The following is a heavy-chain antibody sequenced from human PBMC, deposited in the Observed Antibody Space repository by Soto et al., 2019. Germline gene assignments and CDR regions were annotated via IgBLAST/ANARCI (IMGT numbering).Heavy chain of an antibody. Sequence: QVQLVQSGAEVKKPGSSVKVSCKASGDPFSFYLLNWVRQPPGQGFEWVGRVNPILAMSSSAHKFQGRVSMFADKSMGTAYMELRSLRSDDTAVYYCATSYGSGSSPFDYWGQGTLVTVSS. V-gene: IGHV1-69*02. J-gene: IGHJ4*02. CDR2: VNPILAMS. CDR3: ATSYGSGSSPFDY. CDR1: GDPFSFYL. D-gene: IGHD3-10*01.